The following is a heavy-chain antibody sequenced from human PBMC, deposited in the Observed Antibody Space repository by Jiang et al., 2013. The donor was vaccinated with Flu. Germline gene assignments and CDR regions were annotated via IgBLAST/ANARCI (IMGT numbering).Heavy chain of an antibody. CDR2: INAGNGNT. CDR3: AREVEGSHKVFDY. J-gene: IGHJ4*02. V-gene: IGHV1-3*01. D-gene: IGHD1-1*01. Sequence: KPGASVKISCKASGYSFIYYAIHWVRQAPGQRLEWMAWINAGNGNTKYSERFQGRVTITRDTSASTVYMDLNSLRSEDTAVYFCAREVEGSHKVFDYWGQGILVTVSS. CDR1: GYSFIYYA.